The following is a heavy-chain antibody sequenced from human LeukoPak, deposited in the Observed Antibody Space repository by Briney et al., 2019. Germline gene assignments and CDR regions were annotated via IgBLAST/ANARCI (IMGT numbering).Heavy chain of an antibody. D-gene: IGHD2-8*02. CDR1: GLTFINYW. V-gene: IGHV3-7*01. CDR3: ARVEYTGNGNLY. J-gene: IGHJ4*02. CDR2: INRDGSGK. Sequence: GGSLRLSCTGSGLTFINYWMTWVRQVPGKGLEWVANINRDGSGKYYLPSVRGRFTISKDDAKDSLYLQMDSLRPEDTAIYYCARVEYTGNGNLYWGQGTLVTVSS.